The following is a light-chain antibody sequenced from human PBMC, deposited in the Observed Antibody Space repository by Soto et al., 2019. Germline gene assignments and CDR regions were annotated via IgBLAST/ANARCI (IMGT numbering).Light chain of an antibody. V-gene: IGLV1-40*01. J-gene: IGLJ3*02. CDR1: SNIGAHYN. CDR2: ANN. Sequence: QSVLTQPPSVSGAPGQTVTISCSSNIGAHYNVHWYRHLPGTAPKLLIYANNNRPSGVPDRFSGSRSGTSASLAITGLQAEDEADYFCQSYDSSLSVWVFGGGTKLTVL. CDR3: QSYDSSLSVWV.